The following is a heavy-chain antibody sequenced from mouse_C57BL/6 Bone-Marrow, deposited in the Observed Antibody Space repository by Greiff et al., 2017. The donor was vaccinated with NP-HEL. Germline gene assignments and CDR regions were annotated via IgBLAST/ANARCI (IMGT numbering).Heavy chain of an antibody. V-gene: IGHV1-69*01. Sequence: VQLQQPGAELVMPGASVKLSCKASGYTFTSYWMHWVKQRPGQGLEWIGEIDPSASYTNYNHKFKGKSTLTVDKSSSTAYMQLSSLTSEDSACDYCARLLRSYFDYWGQGTTLTVSS. CDR3: ARLLRSYFDY. D-gene: IGHD1-1*01. J-gene: IGHJ2*01. CDR2: IDPSASYT. CDR1: GYTFTSYW.